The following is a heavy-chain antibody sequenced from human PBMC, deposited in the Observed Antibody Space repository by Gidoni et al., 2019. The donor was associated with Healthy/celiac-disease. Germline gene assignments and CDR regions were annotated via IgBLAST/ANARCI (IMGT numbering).Heavy chain of an antibody. CDR3: AREGRSGYYQTTLKNEYFQH. CDR2: INHSGST. J-gene: IGHJ1*01. Sequence: GEINHSGSTNYNPSLKSRVTISVDTSKNQFSLKLSSVTAADTAVYYCAREGRSGYYQTTLKNEYFQHWGQGTLVTVSS. D-gene: IGHD3-22*01. V-gene: IGHV4-34*01.